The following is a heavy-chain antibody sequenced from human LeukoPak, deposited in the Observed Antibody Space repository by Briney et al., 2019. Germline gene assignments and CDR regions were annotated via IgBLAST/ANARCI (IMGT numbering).Heavy chain of an antibody. V-gene: IGHV4-34*01. Sequence: SETLSLTCAVYGGSFSGYYWSWIRQPPGKGLEWIGEINHSGNTNYNPSLKSRVTISVDTSKNQFSLKLSSVTAADTAVYYCARGLRVDYWGQGTLVTVSS. CDR2: INHSGNT. J-gene: IGHJ4*02. CDR3: ARGLRVDY. CDR1: GGSFSGYY.